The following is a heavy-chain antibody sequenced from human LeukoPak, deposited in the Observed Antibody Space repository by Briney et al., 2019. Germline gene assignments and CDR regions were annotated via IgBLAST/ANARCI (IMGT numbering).Heavy chain of an antibody. Sequence: GASVKVSCKASGYTFTGYYMHWVRQAPGQGLEWMGWINPNSGGTNYAQKFQGRVTMTRDTSISTAYMELSRLRSDDTAVYYCARVTYDSSGHFDYWGQGTLVTVSS. V-gene: IGHV1-2*02. CDR2: INPNSGGT. CDR3: ARVTYDSSGHFDY. D-gene: IGHD3-22*01. J-gene: IGHJ4*02. CDR1: GYTFTGYY.